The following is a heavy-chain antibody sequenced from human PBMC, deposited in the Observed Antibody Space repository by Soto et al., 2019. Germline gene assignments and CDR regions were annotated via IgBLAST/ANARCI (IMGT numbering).Heavy chain of an antibody. Sequence: QLQLHESGPGLVKPSETLSLTCAVSGDSMSSRDYYWGWIRQPPGKGLEWIGSIYYSGSTYYNPSLQSRVAISVDTSKNQFSLKLKSVTAADTAIYYCARRTVNIRTFYSGLKTHCFDYWGQGAPVTVSS. CDR2: IYYSGST. CDR1: GDSMSSRDYY. D-gene: IGHD6-19*01. CDR3: ARRTVNIRTFYSGLKTHCFDY. J-gene: IGHJ4*02. V-gene: IGHV4-39*01.